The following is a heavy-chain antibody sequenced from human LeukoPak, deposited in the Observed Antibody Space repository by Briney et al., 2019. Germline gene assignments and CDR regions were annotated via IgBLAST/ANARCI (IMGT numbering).Heavy chain of an antibody. J-gene: IGHJ4*02. CDR3: ARDGPRSGYDLGHFDN. V-gene: IGHV4-4*07. D-gene: IGHD5-12*01. Sequence: SETLSLTCTVSGDSITGYYWSWIRQAAGKGLEWIGRIYSSGSTNYNASLKSRVTMSVDTSKNQFSLKLSSVTAADTAVYYCARDGPRSGYDLGHFDNLGQGTLVTASS. CDR2: IYSSGST. CDR1: GDSITGYY.